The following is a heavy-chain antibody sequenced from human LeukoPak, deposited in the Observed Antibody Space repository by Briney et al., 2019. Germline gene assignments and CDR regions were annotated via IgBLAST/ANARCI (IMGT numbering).Heavy chain of an antibody. CDR2: INPNSGGT. Sequence: ASVKVSCKASGYTFTSYGISWVRQAPGQGLEWMGWINPNSGGTNYAQKFQGRVTMTRDTSISTAYMELSRLRSDDTAVYYCARDADYGSIDYWGQGTLVTVSS. V-gene: IGHV1-2*02. D-gene: IGHD4-17*01. CDR1: GYTFTSYG. J-gene: IGHJ4*02. CDR3: ARDADYGSIDY.